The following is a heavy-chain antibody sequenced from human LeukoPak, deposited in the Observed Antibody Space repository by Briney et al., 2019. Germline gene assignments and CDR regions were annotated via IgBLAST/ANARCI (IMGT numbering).Heavy chain of an antibody. CDR2: IYYSGST. CDR1: GGSISNY. Sequence: SETLSLTCTVSGGSISNYWGWIRQPPGKGLEWIGGIYYSGSTYYNPSLKSRVTISVDTSKNQFSLKLSSVTAADTAVYYCARAKRDGYNFFDYWGQGTLVTVSS. CDR3: ARAKRDGYNFFDY. V-gene: IGHV4-39*07. J-gene: IGHJ4*02. D-gene: IGHD5-24*01.